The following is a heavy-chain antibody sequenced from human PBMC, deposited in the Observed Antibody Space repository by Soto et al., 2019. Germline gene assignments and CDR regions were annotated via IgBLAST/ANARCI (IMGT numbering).Heavy chain of an antibody. CDR3: TKVGGLYDFWSGPLQFDL. CDR1: GFIFDDFA. Sequence: EAQLVESGGGLVQPGRSLRLSCAGSGFIFDDFAIHWVRQAPGKGLEWVSGISWNSDRIGYAYSVKGRFNISRDNAKNALYLQMNSLRVEDSALYYCTKVGGLYDFWSGPLQFDLWGQGNLVTVSS. V-gene: IGHV3-9*01. J-gene: IGHJ4*02. D-gene: IGHD3-3*01. CDR2: ISWNSDRI.